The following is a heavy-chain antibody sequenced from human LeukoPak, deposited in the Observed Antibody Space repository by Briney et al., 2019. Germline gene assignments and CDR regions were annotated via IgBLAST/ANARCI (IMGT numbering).Heavy chain of an antibody. CDR2: ISWNSGSI. CDR1: GFTFDDYA. CDR3: ARIGYSSSSLDF. Sequence: GGSLRLSCAASGFTFDDYAMHWVRQAPGKGLEWVSGISWNSGSIGYADSVKGRFTISRDNAKNSLYLQMNSLRAEDTAVYNCARIGYSSSSLDFWGRGTLVTVSS. V-gene: IGHV3-9*01. D-gene: IGHD6-6*01. J-gene: IGHJ4*02.